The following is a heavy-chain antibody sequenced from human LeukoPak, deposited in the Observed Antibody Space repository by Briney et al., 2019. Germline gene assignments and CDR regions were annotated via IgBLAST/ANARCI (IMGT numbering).Heavy chain of an antibody. V-gene: IGHV1-2*02. CDR3: ARAPGYCSSTSCYAGDRSYFDY. CDR2: INPNSGGT. D-gene: IGHD2-2*01. CDR1: GYTFTGYY. Sequence: ASVKVSCKASGYTFTGYYMHWVRQAPGQGLEWMGWINPNSGGTNYAQKFQGRVTMTRDTSISTAYMELSRLRSDDTAVYYCARAPGYCSSTSCYAGDRSYFDYWGQGTLVTVSS. J-gene: IGHJ4*02.